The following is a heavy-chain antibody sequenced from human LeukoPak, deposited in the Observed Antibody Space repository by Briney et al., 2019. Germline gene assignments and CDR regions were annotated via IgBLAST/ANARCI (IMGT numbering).Heavy chain of an antibody. CDR2: IRREANTYAT. CDR1: GFTFGGSA. D-gene: IGHD6-13*01. J-gene: IGHJ5*02. CDR3: ARDPRGSSSWYGGWFDP. V-gene: IGHV3-73*01. Sequence: GGSLRLSCAASGFTFGGSAMHWVRQASGKGLEWVGHIRREANTYATTYAASLKGRFTISRDDSKNTAYLQMNSLKTEDTAVYYCARDPRGSSSWYGGWFDPWGQGTLVTVSS.